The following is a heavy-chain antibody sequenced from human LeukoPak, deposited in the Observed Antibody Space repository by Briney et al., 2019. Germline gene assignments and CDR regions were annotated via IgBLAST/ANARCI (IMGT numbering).Heavy chain of an antibody. J-gene: IGHJ6*02. CDR2: MNPNSGNT. V-gene: IGHV1-8*01. CDR3: ARDFPPYYDFWSGYYSDYYYYGMDV. Sequence: ASVKVSCKASGYTFTSYDINWVRQATGQGLEWMGWMNPNSGNTGYAQKFQGRVTMTRDTSISTAYMELSRLRSDDTAVYYCARDFPPYYDFWSGYYSDYYYYGMDVWGQGTTVTVSS. D-gene: IGHD3-3*01. CDR1: GYTFTSYD.